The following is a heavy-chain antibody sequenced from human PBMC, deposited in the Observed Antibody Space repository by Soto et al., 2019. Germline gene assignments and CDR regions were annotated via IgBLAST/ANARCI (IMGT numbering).Heavy chain of an antibody. CDR1: GGTFSSYT. V-gene: IGHV1-69*02. J-gene: IGHJ4*02. D-gene: IGHD5-12*01. CDR2: IIPILGIA. Sequence: ASVKVSCKASGGTFSSYTISCVRQAPGQGLEWMGRIIPILGIANYAQKFQGRVTITADKSTSTAYMELSSLRSEDTAVYYCARGYSGPNGFDYWGQGTLVTVSS. CDR3: ARGYSGPNGFDY.